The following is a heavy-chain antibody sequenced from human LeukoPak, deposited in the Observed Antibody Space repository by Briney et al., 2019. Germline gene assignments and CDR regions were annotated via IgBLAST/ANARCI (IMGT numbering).Heavy chain of an antibody. CDR2: IYYSGST. CDR3: ARSNGYNDY. D-gene: IGHD5-24*01. Sequence: SETLSLTCTVSGGSISGHYWSWIRQPPGKGLEWIGYIYYSGSTNYNPSLKSRVTISVDTSKKQFSLKLSSVTAADTAVYYCARSNGYNDYWGQGTLVTVSS. J-gene: IGHJ4*02. V-gene: IGHV4-59*11. CDR1: GGSISGHY.